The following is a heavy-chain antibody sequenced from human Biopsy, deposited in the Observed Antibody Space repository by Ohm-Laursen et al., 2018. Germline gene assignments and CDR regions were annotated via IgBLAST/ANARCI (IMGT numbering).Heavy chain of an antibody. V-gene: IGHV4-59*11. D-gene: IGHD4-23*01. CDR2: ISYTGYT. CDR3: ARGSNDFGGLYFPR. Sequence: TLSLTCTVSGGSFTGHYWSWIRQPPEKGLEWIGHISYTGYTSYNASLKSRVTISVDTSRNHFSLRLSSLTAADTAVYYCARGSNDFGGLYFPRWGQGTLLTVSS. CDR1: GGSFTGHY. J-gene: IGHJ4*02.